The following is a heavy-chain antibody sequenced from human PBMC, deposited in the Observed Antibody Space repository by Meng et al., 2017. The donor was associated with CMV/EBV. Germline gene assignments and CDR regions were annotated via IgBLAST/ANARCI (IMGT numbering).Heavy chain of an antibody. D-gene: IGHD3-3*01. CDR1: GFTFRTYN. CDR2: ISSSSSYI. J-gene: IGHJ6*02. Sequence: LSLTCAASGFTFRTYNMNWVRQAPGKGLEWVSSISSSSSYIYYADSVKGRFTISRDNAKNSLYLQMNSLRAEDTAVYYCARGKHDSNYDFWSGYFYGMDVWGQGTTVTVSS. CDR3: ARGKHDSNYDFWSGYFYGMDV. V-gene: IGHV3-21*01.